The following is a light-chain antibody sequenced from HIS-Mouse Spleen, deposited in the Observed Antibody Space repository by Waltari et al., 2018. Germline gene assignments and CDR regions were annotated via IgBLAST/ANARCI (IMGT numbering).Light chain of an antibody. J-gene: IGLJ2*01. CDR3: SSYTSSSTVV. CDR2: EVS. V-gene: IGLV2-14*01. Sequence: QSALTQPASVSGSPGQSITISCPGTSSDVGGYNYVSWYQQHPGKAPKLMIYEVSNRPSGVSNRFSGSKSGNTASLTISGLQAEDEADYYCSSYTSSSTVVFGGGTK. CDR1: SSDVGGYNY.